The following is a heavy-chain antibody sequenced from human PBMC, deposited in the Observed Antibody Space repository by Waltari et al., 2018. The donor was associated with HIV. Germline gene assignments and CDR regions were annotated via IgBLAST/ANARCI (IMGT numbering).Heavy chain of an antibody. D-gene: IGHD4-17*01. V-gene: IGHV4-34*01. J-gene: IGHJ5*02. CDR2: ISHGGNT. CDR3: ARGDFADLVDYYGDYVRPHSWFDP. CDR1: GGSISGYY. Sequence: QVQLQQWGAGLLKPSETLSLNCAVYGGSISGYYWSWLRQPPGKGLEWIGEISHGGNTDYNPSVKSRVTISIDTSKRQFSLKVTSVTAADTALYYCARGDFADLVDYYGDYVRPHSWFDPWGQGTLVTVSS.